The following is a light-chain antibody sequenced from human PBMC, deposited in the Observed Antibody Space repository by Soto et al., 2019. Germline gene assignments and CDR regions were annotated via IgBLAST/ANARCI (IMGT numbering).Light chain of an antibody. Sequence: EIVLTQSPATLSLSPGERATLSCRASPSVSSYFAWYQQKPGQAPRLLIYDASNRATGISARFSGSASGTDFTLTISCLEPEDFAVYYCQRRSNWPWTFGQGTKVEIK. CDR3: QRRSNWPWT. V-gene: IGKV3-11*01. CDR2: DAS. CDR1: PSVSSY. J-gene: IGKJ1*01.